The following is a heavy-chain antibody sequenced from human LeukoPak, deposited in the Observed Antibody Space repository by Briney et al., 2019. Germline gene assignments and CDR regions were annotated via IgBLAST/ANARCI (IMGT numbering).Heavy chain of an antibody. J-gene: IGHJ2*01. CDR2: MFHTGTT. CDR1: GGSISSSSYY. D-gene: IGHD6-13*01. V-gene: IGHV4-61*05. Sequence: PSETLSLTCTVSGGSISSSSYYWGWIRQPPGKGLEWIAYMFHTGTTNYNPSLKSRVTISIDTSKKQFSLNLSSVTAADTAIYYCARVYTSSSYCYFDLWGRGTLVTVSS. CDR3: ARVYTSSSYCYFDL.